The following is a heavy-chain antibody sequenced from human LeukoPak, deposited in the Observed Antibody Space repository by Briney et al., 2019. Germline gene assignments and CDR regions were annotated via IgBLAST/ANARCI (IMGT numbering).Heavy chain of an antibody. V-gene: IGHV3-33*06. CDR3: AKGYSGYDWGTDWFDS. Sequence: GGSLRLSCAVSGFTFSSCGMYWVRQAPRKGLEWVAVIWYDGSNKYYADSVKGRFTISRDNSKNTLYLQMNSLRAEDTAVYYCAKGYSGYDWGTDWFDSWGQGTLVTVSS. J-gene: IGHJ5*01. CDR2: IWYDGSNK. CDR1: GFTFSSCG. D-gene: IGHD5-12*01.